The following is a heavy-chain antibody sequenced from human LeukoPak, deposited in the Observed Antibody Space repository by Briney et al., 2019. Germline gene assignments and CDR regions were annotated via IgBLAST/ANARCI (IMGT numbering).Heavy chain of an antibody. Sequence: GGSLRLSCAASGFIFSNYAMTWVRQAPGKGLEWGSSISGNAGSTYYIDSVKGRFTISRDNSKNTLFLQMNSLRAEDTGMYYCAKYGAPGWSGYCDYWGQGTLVTVSS. J-gene: IGHJ4*02. CDR1: GFIFSNYA. CDR2: ISGNAGST. D-gene: IGHD4/OR15-4a*01. CDR3: AKYGAPGWSGYCDY. V-gene: IGHV3-23*01.